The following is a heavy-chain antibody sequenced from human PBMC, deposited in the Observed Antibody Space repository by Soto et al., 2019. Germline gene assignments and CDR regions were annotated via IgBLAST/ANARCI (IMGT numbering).Heavy chain of an antibody. Sequence: PGGSLRLSCAASGFTFSSYSMNWVRQAPGKGLEWVSSISSSSSYIYYADSVKGRFTISRDNAKNSLYLQMNSLRAEDTSVYYCARDQSSAAAANDAFDIWGQGTMVTVSS. V-gene: IGHV3-21*01. D-gene: IGHD6-13*01. CDR3: ARDQSSAAAANDAFDI. CDR2: ISSSSSYI. CDR1: GFTFSSYS. J-gene: IGHJ3*02.